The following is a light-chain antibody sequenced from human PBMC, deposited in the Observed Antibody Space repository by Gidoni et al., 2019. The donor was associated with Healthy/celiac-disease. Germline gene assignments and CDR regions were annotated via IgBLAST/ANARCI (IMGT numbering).Light chain of an antibody. Sequence: EIVMTQSPATLSLSPGERATLSCRASQSVSSSYLSWYQQKPGQAPRLLIYGASTRATGIPARFSGSGSGTDFTLTISSLQPEDFAVYYCQQDYNLPCSFGQGTKLEIK. J-gene: IGKJ2*04. CDR3: QQDYNLPCS. CDR2: GAS. CDR1: QSVSSSY. V-gene: IGKV3D-7*01.